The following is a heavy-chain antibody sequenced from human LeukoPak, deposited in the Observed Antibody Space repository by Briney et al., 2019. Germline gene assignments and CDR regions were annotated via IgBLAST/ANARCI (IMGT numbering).Heavy chain of an antibody. D-gene: IGHD3-3*01. CDR3: ARDGISIFGVITGNYYYMDV. Sequence: SETLSLTCAVSGESFNDYYWTWTRQPPGKGLEWIGEINQSGSTRYNPSLKSRVTLSLDTSRDLFSLNLTSVTAADTAVYYCARDGISIFGVITGNYYYMDVWGKGTTVTVSS. V-gene: IGHV4-34*01. J-gene: IGHJ6*03. CDR2: INQSGST. CDR1: GESFNDYY.